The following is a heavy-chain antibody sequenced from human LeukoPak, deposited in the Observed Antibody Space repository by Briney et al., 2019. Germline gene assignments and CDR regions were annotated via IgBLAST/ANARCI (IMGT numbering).Heavy chain of an antibody. CDR1: GYSISGGYY. D-gene: IGHD3-10*01. CDR2: IYHSGST. V-gene: IGHV4-38-2*02. J-gene: IGHJ4*02. CDR3: ARDPYYYGSGSYPGSYYFDY. Sequence: SETLSLTCTVSGYSISGGYYWGWIRQPPGKGLEWIGSIYHSGSTYYNPSLKSRVTISVDTSKNQFSLKLSSVTAADTAVYYCARDPYYYGSGSYPGSYYFDYWGQGTLVTVSS.